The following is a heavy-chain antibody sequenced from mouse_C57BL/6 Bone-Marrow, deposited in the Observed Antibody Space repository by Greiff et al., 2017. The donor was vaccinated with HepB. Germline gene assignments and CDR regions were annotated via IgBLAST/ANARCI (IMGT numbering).Heavy chain of an antibody. V-gene: IGHV1-53*01. CDR3: AQVGYGNLIFYAMDY. CDR2: INPSNGGT. CDR1: GYTFTSYW. D-gene: IGHD2-10*02. J-gene: IGHJ4*01. Sequence: VQLQQPGTELVKPGASVKLSCKASGYTFTSYWMHWVKQRPGQGLEWIGNINPSNGGTNYNEKFKSKATLTVDKPSSTAYMQLSSLTSEDSAVYYCAQVGYGNLIFYAMDYWGQGTSVTVSS.